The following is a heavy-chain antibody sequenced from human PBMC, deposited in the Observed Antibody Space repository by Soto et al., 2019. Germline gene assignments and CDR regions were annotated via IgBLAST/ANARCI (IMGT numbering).Heavy chain of an antibody. CDR1: GYTFTSYD. Sequence: ASVKVSCKASGYTFTSYDINWVRQATGQGLEWMGWMNPNSGNTGYAQKFQGRVTMTRNTSISTAYMELSSLRSEDTAVYYCARGYNWNYIRAFDIWRQGTMVTVPS. V-gene: IGHV1-8*01. CDR2: MNPNSGNT. J-gene: IGHJ3*02. D-gene: IGHD1-7*01. CDR3: ARGYNWNYIRAFDI.